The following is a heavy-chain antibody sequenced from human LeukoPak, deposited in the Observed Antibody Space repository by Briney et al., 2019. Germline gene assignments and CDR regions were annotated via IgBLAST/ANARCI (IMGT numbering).Heavy chain of an antibody. CDR2: INPSGGST. CDR3: ARPNPDYYDSSGYYAPDY. CDR1: GYTFTSYY. Sequence: ASVKVSCKASGYTFTSYYMHWVRQAPGQGLEWMGIINPSGGSTSYAQKFQGRVTMTRDTSTSTAYMELRSLRSDDTAVYYCARPNPDYYDSSGYYAPDYWGQGTLVTVSS. J-gene: IGHJ4*02. V-gene: IGHV1-46*01. D-gene: IGHD3-22*01.